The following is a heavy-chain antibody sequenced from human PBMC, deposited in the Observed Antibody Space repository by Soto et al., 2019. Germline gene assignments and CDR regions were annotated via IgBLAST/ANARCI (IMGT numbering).Heavy chain of an antibody. V-gene: IGHV4-30-4*01. Sequence: QVQLQESGPGLVKPSQTLSLTCTVSGGSISSGDYYWSWIRQPPGKGLEWIGYIYYSGSTYYNPFLKSRVTISVDTSETPFTLKLSSVTAADTAVYYCARVYRGSGSYHLDYWGQGTLVTVSS. D-gene: IGHD3-10*01. CDR3: ARVYRGSGSYHLDY. J-gene: IGHJ4*02. CDR2: IYYSGST. CDR1: GGSISSGDYY.